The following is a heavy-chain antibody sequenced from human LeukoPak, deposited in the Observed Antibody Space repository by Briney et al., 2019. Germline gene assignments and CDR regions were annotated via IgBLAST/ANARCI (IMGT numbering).Heavy chain of an antibody. Sequence: GGSLRLSCAASGFTFRDFWMSWMRQAPGKGLEWVANIKYNGDEEYYVDSVKGRFTISRDNAKNSLYLQSNSLRVEDTAVYYCRSGGAAPGAFDNWGQGTLVTVSP. D-gene: IGHD4/OR15-4a*01. J-gene: IGHJ4*02. CDR1: GFTFRDFW. CDR2: IKYNGDEE. V-gene: IGHV3-7*01. CDR3: RSGGAAPGAFDN.